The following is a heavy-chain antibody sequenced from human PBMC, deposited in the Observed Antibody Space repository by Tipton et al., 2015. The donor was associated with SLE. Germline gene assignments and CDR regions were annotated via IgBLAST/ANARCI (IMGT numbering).Heavy chain of an antibody. V-gene: IGHV3-9*01. CDR1: GFTFSSYA. CDR3: AKDADYGDYLYYFDY. D-gene: IGHD4-17*01. J-gene: IGHJ4*02. Sequence: RSLRLSCAASGFTFSSYAMHWVRHAPGKGLEWVSGISWNSGSIGYADSVKGRFTISRDNAKNSLYLQMNSLRAEDTALYYCAKDADYGDYLYYFDYWGQGTLVTVSS. CDR2: ISWNSGSI.